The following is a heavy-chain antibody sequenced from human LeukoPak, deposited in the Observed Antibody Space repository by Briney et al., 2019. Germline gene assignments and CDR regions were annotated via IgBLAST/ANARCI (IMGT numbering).Heavy chain of an antibody. CDR3: ARDSITGDYSLDY. CDR1: GFTFSTYG. D-gene: IGHD7-27*01. V-gene: IGHV3-33*05. CDR2: ILGGGSKA. J-gene: IGHJ4*02. Sequence: GTSLRLSCAASGFTFSTYGMQWVRQAPGKGLEWVAVILGGGSKAHYADSVRGRFTVSRDNSKNTLYLQMNSLRAEDTAVYYCARDSITGDYSLDYWGRGTLVTVSS.